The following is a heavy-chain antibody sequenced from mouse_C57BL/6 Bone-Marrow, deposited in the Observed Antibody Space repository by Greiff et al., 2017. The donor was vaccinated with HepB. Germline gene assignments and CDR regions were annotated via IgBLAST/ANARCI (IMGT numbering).Heavy chain of an antibody. V-gene: IGHV14-3*01. J-gene: IGHJ3*01. D-gene: IGHD2-10*01. CDR1: GFNIKNTY. Sequence: EVQLQQSVAELVRPGASVKLSCTASGFNIKNTYMHWVKQRPEQGLEWIGRIDPANGNTKYAPKFQGKATITADTSSNTAYLQLSSLTSEDTAIYYCVLSYYGNPGWFAYWGQGTLVTVSA. CDR2: IDPANGNT. CDR3: VLSYYGNPGWFAY.